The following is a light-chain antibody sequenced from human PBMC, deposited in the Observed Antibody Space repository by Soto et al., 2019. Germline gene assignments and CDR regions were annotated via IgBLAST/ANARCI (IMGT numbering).Light chain of an antibody. CDR3: QQYNNWPPYT. V-gene: IGKV3-15*01. Sequence: EIVMTQSPATLSLSPGERATLSCRASQSVSGNLAWYQQKPGQAPRLLIYGASTRATGIPARFSGSGSGTEFTLTISSLQSEDFTVYYCQQYNNWPPYTFGQGTTLEIK. CDR2: GAS. CDR1: QSVSGN. J-gene: IGKJ2*01.